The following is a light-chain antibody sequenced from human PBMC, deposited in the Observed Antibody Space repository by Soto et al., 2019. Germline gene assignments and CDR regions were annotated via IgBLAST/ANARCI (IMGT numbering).Light chain of an antibody. Sequence: QSVLTQPASVSGSPGQSITISCTGTSSDVGAYNSVSWYQQYPGKAPKLMMYEVSNRPSGVSDRFSGSKSGNTASLTISGLQTGDEADYYCSSYRSSSPYVFGTGTKVTVL. CDR3: SSYRSSSPYV. CDR2: EVS. CDR1: SSDVGAYNS. V-gene: IGLV2-14*01. J-gene: IGLJ1*01.